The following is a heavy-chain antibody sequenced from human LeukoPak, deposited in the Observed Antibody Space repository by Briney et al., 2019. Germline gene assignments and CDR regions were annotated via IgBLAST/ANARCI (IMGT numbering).Heavy chain of an antibody. CDR3: ARGVRGSYLSAF. CDR1: GYTFTDFY. J-gene: IGHJ4*02. CDR2: INPKLDGS. D-gene: IGHD1-26*01. V-gene: IGHV1-2*02. Sequence: ASVKVSCKTSGYTFTDFYIHWVRQAPGQGLEGLGWINPKLDGSHYAERFEGRVTLTRDTSITTAYMELSDLTHGDTAIYYCARGVRGSYLSAFWGQGTLVTVSS.